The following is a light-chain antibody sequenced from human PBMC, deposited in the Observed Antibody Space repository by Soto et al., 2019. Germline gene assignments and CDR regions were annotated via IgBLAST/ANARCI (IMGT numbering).Light chain of an antibody. CDR3: KSYAGSNNYV. Sequence: QSALTQPPSASGSPGQSVTISCTGTKNDIGVYDFVSWYQHHPGKAPRLIIYEVVQRPSGVPDRFSGSKSGNTDSLTVSGLQAADEADYFCKSYAGSNNYVFGSGTNVTVL. J-gene: IGLJ1*01. CDR1: KNDIGVYDF. V-gene: IGLV2-8*01. CDR2: EVV.